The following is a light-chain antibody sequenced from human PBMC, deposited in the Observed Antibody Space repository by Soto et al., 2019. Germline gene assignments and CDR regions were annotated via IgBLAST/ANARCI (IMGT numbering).Light chain of an antibody. J-gene: IGKJ4*01. CDR3: QQYNTSPLT. CDR1: QSVRSTH. Sequence: TVLTQSPGTLSLSSGETATLSCRASQSVRSTHLAWYQLKPGQAPGLVIYGASSRATGIPARFSGSGSGTDFTLTISRLQPEDFAVYYCQQYNTSPLTFGGGTKVDIK. V-gene: IGKV3-20*01. CDR2: GAS.